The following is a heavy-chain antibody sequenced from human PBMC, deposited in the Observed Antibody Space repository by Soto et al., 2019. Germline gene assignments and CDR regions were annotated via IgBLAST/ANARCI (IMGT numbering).Heavy chain of an antibody. CDR3: AKDMRVHTNIWHLDY. V-gene: IGHV3-23*01. D-gene: IGHD2-2*01. CDR1: GFTFSSYA. Sequence: GGSLRLSCAASGFTFSSYAMSWVRQAPGKGLEWVSAITGSGGNTFYADSVKGRFTISRDNSKNTLFLQMDSLRVEDTAVYYCAKDMRVHTNIWHLDYWGQGTLVTVSS. CDR2: ITGSGGNT. J-gene: IGHJ4*02.